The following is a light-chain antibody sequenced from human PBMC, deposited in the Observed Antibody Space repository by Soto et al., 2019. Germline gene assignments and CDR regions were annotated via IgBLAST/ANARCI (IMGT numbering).Light chain of an antibody. V-gene: IGLV2-14*01. CDR2: EVS. J-gene: IGLJ1*01. Sequence: QSALTQPASVSGSPGQSITISCTGSSSDVGGYNYVSWYQQHPGKAPKLMIYEVSYRPSGISNRFSGSKSGNTASLTISGLQAEDEADYSCSSYTSSTNDVFGTGTKLTVL. CDR3: SSYTSSTNDV. CDR1: SSDVGGYNY.